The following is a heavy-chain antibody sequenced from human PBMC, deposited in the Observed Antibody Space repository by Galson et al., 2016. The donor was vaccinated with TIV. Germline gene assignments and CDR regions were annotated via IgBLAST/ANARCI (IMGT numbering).Heavy chain of an antibody. D-gene: IGHD3-10*01. Sequence: TLSLTCSVPGVTISGFFWSWIRQPPGQGLEWSGHIYYSGSTEFDYSPSLQTRVTLSIDPSKNELSLQLISVTAADTAVYYCARAPYGENWYFGLWGRGTLVTVSS. V-gene: IGHV4-59*08. CDR2: IYYSGSTEF. CDR1: GVTISGFF. CDR3: ARAPYGENWYFGL. J-gene: IGHJ2*01.